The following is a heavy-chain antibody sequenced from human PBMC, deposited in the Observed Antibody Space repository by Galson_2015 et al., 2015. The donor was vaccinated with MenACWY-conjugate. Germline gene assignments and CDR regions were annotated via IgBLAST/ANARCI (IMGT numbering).Heavy chain of an antibody. CDR1: GGSISSSSYY. CDR2: LHYTGST. CDR3: ARYNWNNWFDP. V-gene: IGHV4-61*05. Sequence: ETLSLTCSVSGGSISSSSYYWGWIRQPPGKGLEWIGWLHYTGSTKYNPSLKSRITISVDTSNNQFSSNVYSVTAADTAIYYCARYNWNNWFDPWGQGTLVTVSS. D-gene: IGHD1-20*01. J-gene: IGHJ5*02.